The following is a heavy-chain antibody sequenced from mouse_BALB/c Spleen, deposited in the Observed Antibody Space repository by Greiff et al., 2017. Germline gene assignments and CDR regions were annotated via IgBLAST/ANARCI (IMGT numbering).Heavy chain of an antibody. CDR2: ISSGSSTI. CDR1: GFTFSSFG. D-gene: IGHD1-1*01. CDR3: AIVYGSSPAWFAY. V-gene: IGHV5-17*02. J-gene: IGHJ3*01. Sequence: EVQLVESGGGLVQPGGSRKLSCAASGFTFSSFGMHWVRQAPEKGLEWVAYISSGSSTIYYADTVKGRFTISRDNPKNTLFLQMTSLRSEDTAMYYCAIVYGSSPAWFAYWGQGTLVTVSA.